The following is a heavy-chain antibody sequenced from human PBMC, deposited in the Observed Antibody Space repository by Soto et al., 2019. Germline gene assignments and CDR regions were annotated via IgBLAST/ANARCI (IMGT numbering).Heavy chain of an antibody. CDR1: GFTFRDYA. CDR3: ARGSSLVLGMDV. CDR2: ISYDGSNK. J-gene: IGHJ6*02. V-gene: IGHV3-30-3*01. Sequence: PGGSLRLSCAASGFTFRDYAMHWVRQAPGKGLEWVTIISYDGSNKYYADSVKGRFTISRDSSKNTLYLQMNSLRAEDTAVYYCARGSSLVLGMDVWGQGTTVTVSS.